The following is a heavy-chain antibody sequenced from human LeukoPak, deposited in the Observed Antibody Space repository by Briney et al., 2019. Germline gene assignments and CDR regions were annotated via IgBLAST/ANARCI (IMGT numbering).Heavy chain of an antibody. CDR3: ARAQIVGATTFDY. V-gene: IGHV4-34*01. J-gene: IGHJ4*02. CDR1: GGSFSGYY. D-gene: IGHD1-26*01. CDR2: INHSGST. Sequence: SETLSLTCAVYGGSFSGYYWSWIRQPPGKGLEWIGEINHSGSTNYNPSLKSRVTISVDTSKNQFSLKLSSVTAADTAVYYCARAQIVGATTFDYWGQGTLVTVSS.